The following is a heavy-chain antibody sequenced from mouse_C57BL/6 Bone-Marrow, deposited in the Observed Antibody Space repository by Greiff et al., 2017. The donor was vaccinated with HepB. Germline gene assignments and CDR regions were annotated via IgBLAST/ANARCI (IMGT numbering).Heavy chain of an antibody. CDR2: IDPSDSYT. CDR1: GYTFTSYW. V-gene: IGHV1-69*01. CDR3: ARWGPWFAY. J-gene: IGHJ3*01. Sequence: QVQLQQPGAELVMPGASVKLSCKASGYTFTSYWMHWVKQRPGQGLEWIGEIDPSDSYTNYNQKFKGKSTLTVDKSSSTAYMQLSSLTSEDSAVYYWARWGPWFAYWGQGTLVTVAA.